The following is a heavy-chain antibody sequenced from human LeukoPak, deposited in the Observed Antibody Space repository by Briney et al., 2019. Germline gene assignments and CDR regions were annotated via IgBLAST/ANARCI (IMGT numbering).Heavy chain of an antibody. V-gene: IGHV4-30-2*01. J-gene: IGHJ4*02. CDR3: ARRANIYCFDY. D-gene: IGHD4/OR15-4a*01. CDR1: GGSISSGGYY. CDR2: IYHSGST. Sequence: PSETLSLTCTVSGGSISSGGYYWSWIRQPPGKGLEWIGYIYHSGSTYYNPSLKSRVTISVDRSKNQFSLKLSSVTAADTAVYYCARRANIYCFDYWGQGTLVTVSS.